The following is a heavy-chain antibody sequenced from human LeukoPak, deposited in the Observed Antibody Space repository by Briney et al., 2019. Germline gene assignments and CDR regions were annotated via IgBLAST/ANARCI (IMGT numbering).Heavy chain of an antibody. D-gene: IGHD6-19*01. CDR3: AREGYSSGYKWFDP. CDR1: GGSISSYY. CDR2: IYYSGRT. J-gene: IGHJ5*02. Sequence: PSETLSRTCTVSGGSISSYYWSWIRQSPGKGLEWIGYIYYSGRTDYNPSLKSRVTISADTSKNQFSLKLSAVTAADTAVYYCAREGYSSGYKWFDPWGQGTLVTVSS. V-gene: IGHV4-59*01.